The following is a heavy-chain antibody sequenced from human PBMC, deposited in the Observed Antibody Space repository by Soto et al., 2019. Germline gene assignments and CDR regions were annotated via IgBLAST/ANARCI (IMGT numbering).Heavy chain of an antibody. V-gene: IGHV1-2*04. CDR1: GYTFTGYY. J-gene: IGHJ6*02. CDR3: ARVVYGSGSSGMDV. Sequence: QVQLVQSGAEVKKPGASVKVSCKASGYTFTGYYMHWVRQAPGQGLEWMGWINPNSGGTNYAQKLQGWVTMTRDTSISTAYMELSRLRSDDTAVYYCARVVYGSGSSGMDVWGQGTTVTVSS. CDR2: INPNSGGT. D-gene: IGHD3-10*01.